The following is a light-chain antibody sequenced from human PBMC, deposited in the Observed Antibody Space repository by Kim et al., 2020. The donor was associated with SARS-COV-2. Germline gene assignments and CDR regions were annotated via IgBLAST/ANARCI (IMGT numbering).Light chain of an antibody. CDR2: GKN. Sequence: SSELTQDPVVSVALGQTVRITCQGDSLRRYYATGYQQKPGQAPLLDIYGKNNRPSWIPDRFSGSSSGSTASVTITGAQAEDEADYYCHSRDNSDNHVLFGGGTQLTVL. V-gene: IGLV3-19*01. J-gene: IGLJ2*01. CDR1: SLRRYY. CDR3: HSRDNSDNHVL.